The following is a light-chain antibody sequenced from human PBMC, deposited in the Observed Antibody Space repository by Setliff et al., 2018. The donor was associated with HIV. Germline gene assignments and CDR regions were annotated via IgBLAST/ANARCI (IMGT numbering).Light chain of an antibody. CDR1: RSDVGGYNY. CDR2: DVS. CDR3: SSYTSSSTPYV. J-gene: IGLJ1*01. V-gene: IGLV2-14*01. Sequence: QSVLTQPASVSGSPGQSITISCTGTRSDVGGYNYVSWYQQHPGKAPKLMIYDVSKRPSGVSNRFSGSKSGNTASLTISGLQAEDEADYYCSSYTSSSTPYVFGTGTNVTVL.